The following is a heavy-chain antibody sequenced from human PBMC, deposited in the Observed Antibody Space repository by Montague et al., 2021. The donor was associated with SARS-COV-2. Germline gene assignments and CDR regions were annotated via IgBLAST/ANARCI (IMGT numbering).Heavy chain of an antibody. Sequence: SETLSLTCTVSGGSISSFYWSWFRQPPGKGLEWIGYISDSGSTNYNPSLTSRVTMSVDTSKNQFSLKVNSVTAADTAVYYCASHYSFTLPAVYWGQGTLVTVSS. CDR2: ISDSGST. D-gene: IGHD4-11*01. CDR3: ASHYSFTLPAVY. V-gene: IGHV4-59*08. J-gene: IGHJ4*02. CDR1: GGSISSFY.